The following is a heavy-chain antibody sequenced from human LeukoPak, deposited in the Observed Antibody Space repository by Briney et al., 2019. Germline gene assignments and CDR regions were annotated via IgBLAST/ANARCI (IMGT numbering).Heavy chain of an antibody. D-gene: IGHD3-22*01. CDR1: GGTFSSYA. J-gene: IGHJ4*02. Sequence: SVKVSCKASGGTFSSYAISWVRQAPGQGLEWMGGIIPIFGTANYAQKFQGRVTITADESTSTAYMELSRLRSDDTAVYYCAREEDYYDTLDYWGQGTLVTVSS. V-gene: IGHV1-69*13. CDR3: AREEDYYDTLDY. CDR2: IIPIFGTA.